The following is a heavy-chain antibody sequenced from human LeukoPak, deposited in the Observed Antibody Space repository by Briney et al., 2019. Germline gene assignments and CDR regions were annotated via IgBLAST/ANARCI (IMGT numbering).Heavy chain of an antibody. CDR3: ARVVAVAETYYFDY. D-gene: IGHD6-19*01. Sequence: PSETLSLTCTVSGGSISSGSYYWSWIRQPAGKGLEWIGRIYTSGSTNYNPSLKSRVTISVGTSKNQFSLKLSSVTAADTAVYYCARVVAVAETYYFDYWGQGTLVTVSS. CDR1: GGSISSGSYY. CDR2: IYTSGST. J-gene: IGHJ4*02. V-gene: IGHV4-61*02.